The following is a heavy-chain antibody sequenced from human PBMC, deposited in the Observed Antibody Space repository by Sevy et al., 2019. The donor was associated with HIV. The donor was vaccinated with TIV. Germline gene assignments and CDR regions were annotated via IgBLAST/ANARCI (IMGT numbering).Heavy chain of an antibody. CDR3: ARAGGYCSSTSCKYYYYYGMDV. J-gene: IGHJ6*02. CDR2: ISSSGSTI. V-gene: IGHV3-48*03. CDR1: GFTFSSYE. D-gene: IGHD2-2*01. Sequence: QLGGSLRLSCAASGFTFSSYEMNWVRQAPGKGLEWVSYISSSGSTIYYADSVKGRFTISRDNAKNSLYLQMNSLRAEDTAVYYCARAGGYCSSTSCKYYYYYGMDVWGQGTTVTVSS.